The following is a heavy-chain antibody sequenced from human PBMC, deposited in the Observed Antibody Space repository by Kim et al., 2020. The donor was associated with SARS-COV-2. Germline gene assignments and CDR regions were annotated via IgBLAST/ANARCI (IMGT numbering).Heavy chain of an antibody. CDR1: GYTFTGYY. Sequence: ASVKVSCKASGYTFTGYYMHWVRQAPGQGLEWMGWINPNSGGTNYAQKFQGWVTMTRDTSISTAYMELSRLRSDDTAVYYCARDLVAGTSAYYYYGMDVWGQGTTVTVSS. CDR2: INPNSGGT. V-gene: IGHV1-2*04. D-gene: IGHD6-19*01. CDR3: ARDLVAGTSAYYYYGMDV. J-gene: IGHJ6*02.